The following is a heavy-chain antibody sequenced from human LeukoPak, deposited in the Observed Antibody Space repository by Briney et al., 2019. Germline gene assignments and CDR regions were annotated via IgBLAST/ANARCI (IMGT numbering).Heavy chain of an antibody. V-gene: IGHV3-33*01. Sequence: PGRSLRLSCAASGFTFSSYGTHWVRQAPGKGLEWVAVIWYDGSNKYYADSVKGRFTISRDNSKNTLYLQMNSLRAEDTAVYYCARSYGSGSNPGDYWGQGTLVTVSS. CDR3: ARSYGSGSNPGDY. J-gene: IGHJ4*02. CDR1: GFTFSSYG. CDR2: IWYDGSNK. D-gene: IGHD3-10*01.